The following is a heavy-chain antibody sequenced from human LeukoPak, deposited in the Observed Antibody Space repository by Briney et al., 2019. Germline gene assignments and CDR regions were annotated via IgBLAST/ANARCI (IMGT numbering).Heavy chain of an antibody. Sequence: SETLSLTCTVSGGSIRSGNYYWTWIRRPAGKGLEWIGRINTSGSTNYNPSLKSRVTMSVDLSKNQFSLKLTSVTAADTAVYYCARLTVVVNHYYHMDVWGKGTTVTVSS. CDR2: INTSGST. D-gene: IGHD2-21*01. J-gene: IGHJ6*03. CDR3: ARLTVVVNHYYHMDV. V-gene: IGHV4-61*02. CDR1: GGSIRSGNYY.